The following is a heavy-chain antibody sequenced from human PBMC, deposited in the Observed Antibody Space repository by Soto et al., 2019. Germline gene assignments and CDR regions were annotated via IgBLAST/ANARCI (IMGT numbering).Heavy chain of an antibody. D-gene: IGHD1-26*01. V-gene: IGHV3-23*01. J-gene: IGHJ4*02. CDR3: GGNRGSYYDY. Sequence: EVQLLESGGGLVQPGGSLRLSCAASGFTFSSYAMSWVRQAPGKGLEWVSAIRGSGGSTYYADSVKGRFTISRDNSKNTLYLQMNSLRDEDTAVYYCGGNRGSYYDYRGQGALVTVSS. CDR1: GFTFSSYA. CDR2: IRGSGGST.